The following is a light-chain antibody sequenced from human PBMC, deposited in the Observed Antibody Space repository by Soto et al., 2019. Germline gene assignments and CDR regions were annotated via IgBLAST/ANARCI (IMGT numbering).Light chain of an antibody. V-gene: IGKV3-15*01. CDR3: QQYDKWMSIT. CDR1: QSVGRK. J-gene: IGKJ5*01. Sequence: EIVMTQSPATLSVSPGVRATLSCRASQSVGRKLVWYQQKAGQAPRPLIFDASTRATGIPARFSGSVSGTELTLTIRKIETEDFDVYYCQQYDKWMSITVGQGTRLE. CDR2: DAS.